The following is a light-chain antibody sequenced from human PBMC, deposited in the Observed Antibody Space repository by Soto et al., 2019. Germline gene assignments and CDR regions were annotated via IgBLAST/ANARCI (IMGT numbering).Light chain of an antibody. V-gene: IGKV3-15*01. Sequence: MTQSPANLSDSQGERATITCRASQSLTSYLAWYQQKPDQAPRLLIYRISTMATDIPARFSGSGSGAEFTLTISSLQPEDFAAYYCQQYNTCPRTFGGGTKVDIK. CDR1: QSLTSY. J-gene: IGKJ4*01. CDR3: QQYNTCPRT. CDR2: RIS.